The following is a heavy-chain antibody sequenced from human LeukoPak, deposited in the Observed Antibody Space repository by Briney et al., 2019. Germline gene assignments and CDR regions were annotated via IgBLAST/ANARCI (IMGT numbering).Heavy chain of an antibody. V-gene: IGHV3-30*02. CDR3: ARLSPLTGAHYYMDV. CDR1: GFTFSSYG. CDR2: IRYDGSNK. D-gene: IGHD7-27*01. J-gene: IGHJ6*03. Sequence: PGGSLRLSCAASGFTFSSYGMHWVRQAPGKGLEWVAFIRYDGSNKYYADSVKGRFTISRDNSKNTLYLQMNSLRAEDTAVYYCARLSPLTGAHYYMDVWGKGTTVTVSS.